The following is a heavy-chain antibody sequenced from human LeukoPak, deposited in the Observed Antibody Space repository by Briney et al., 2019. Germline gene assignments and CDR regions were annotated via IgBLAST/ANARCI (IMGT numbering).Heavy chain of an antibody. Sequence: GGSLRLSCAASGFTFSNYGIAWVRQAPGKGLEWVSSISSSSSYIYYADSVKGRFTISRDNAKNSLYLQMNSLRAEDTAVYYCARDEGGYFDYWGQGTLVTVSS. J-gene: IGHJ4*02. CDR1: GFTFSNYG. V-gene: IGHV3-21*01. CDR3: ARDEGGYFDY. CDR2: ISSSSSYI.